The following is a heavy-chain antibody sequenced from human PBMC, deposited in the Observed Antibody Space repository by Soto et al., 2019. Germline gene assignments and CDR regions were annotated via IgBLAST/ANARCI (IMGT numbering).Heavy chain of an antibody. CDR3: AKDPTDQDIVVVVAATNWFDP. J-gene: IGHJ5*02. Sequence: PGGSLRLSCAASGFTFSSYAMSWVRQAPGKGLEWVSAISGSGGSTYYADSVKGRFTISRDNSKNTLYLQMNSLRAEDTAVYYCAKDPTDQDIVVVVAATNWFDPWGQGTPVTVSS. D-gene: IGHD2-15*01. CDR2: ISGSGGST. CDR1: GFTFSSYA. V-gene: IGHV3-23*01.